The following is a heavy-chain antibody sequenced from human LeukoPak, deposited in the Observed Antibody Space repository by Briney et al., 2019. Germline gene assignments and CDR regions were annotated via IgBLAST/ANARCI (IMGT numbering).Heavy chain of an antibody. J-gene: IGHJ5*02. Sequence: SETLSLTCTVSGGSISSYYWSWIRQPPGKGLEWIGYIFYSGSTNYNPSLKSRVTISADTSKNQYSLKLSSVTAADTAVYYCARGGYIYGSRGNWFDPWGQGTLVTVSS. V-gene: IGHV4-59*01. D-gene: IGHD5-18*01. CDR3: ARGGYIYGSRGNWFDP. CDR2: IFYSGST. CDR1: GGSISSYY.